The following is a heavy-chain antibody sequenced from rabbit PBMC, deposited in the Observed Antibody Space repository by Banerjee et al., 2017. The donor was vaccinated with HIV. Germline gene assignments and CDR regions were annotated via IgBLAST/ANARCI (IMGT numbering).Heavy chain of an antibody. D-gene: IGHD8-1*01. CDR1: GFSFSSSYW. J-gene: IGHJ4*01. Sequence: QEQLEESGGDLVKPEGSLTLTCTASGFSFSSSYWICWVRQAPGKGLEWIACIYAGSGSTWYASWVNGRFTISRSTSLNTVDLQMTSLTAADTATYFCARDVAGGSYLAFNLWGQGTLVT. CDR3: ARDVAGGSYLAFNL. CDR2: IYAGSGST. V-gene: IGHV1S43*01.